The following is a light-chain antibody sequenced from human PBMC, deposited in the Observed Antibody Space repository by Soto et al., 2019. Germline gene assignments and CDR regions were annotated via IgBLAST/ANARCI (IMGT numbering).Light chain of an antibody. CDR3: PQRSNWPRT. CDR1: QSVNNY. Sequence: EIVMTQSPATLSVSPGESANLSCMASQSVNNYLDWYPQTHGEAPRLLIYDASHRATGIPPRFSCSGAGPACTRPISGLEHEDAEVASCPQRSNWPRTFGQGTKVDIK. V-gene: IGKV3-11*01. CDR2: DAS. J-gene: IGKJ1*01.